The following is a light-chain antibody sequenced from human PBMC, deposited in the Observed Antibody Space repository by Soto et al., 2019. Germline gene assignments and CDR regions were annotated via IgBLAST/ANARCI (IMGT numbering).Light chain of an antibody. V-gene: IGKV3-20*01. CDR2: GSS. CDR3: QQYGSSPVA. J-gene: IGKJ1*01. CDR1: QSVSSSY. Sequence: DIVLTQSPGTLSLSPGERATLSCRASQSVSSSYLAWYQQKPGQAPRLLIYGSSTRATAIPSRFSGSGSGTDFTLTITRLEPEDFAVYFCQQYGSSPVAFGQGTKVEIK.